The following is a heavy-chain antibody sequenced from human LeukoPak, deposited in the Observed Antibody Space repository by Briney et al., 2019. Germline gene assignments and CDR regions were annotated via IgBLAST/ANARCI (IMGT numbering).Heavy chain of an antibody. CDR2: IIPIFGTA. CDR3: ARVVAATAPFDY. V-gene: IGHV1-69*01. CDR1: GGTFSSYA. Sequence: SVKVSCKASGGTFSSYAISWVRQAPGQGLAWMGGIIPIFGTANYAQKFQGRVTITADESTSTAYMELSSLRSEDTAVYYCARVVAATAPFDYWGQGTLVTVSS. D-gene: IGHD6-19*01. J-gene: IGHJ4*02.